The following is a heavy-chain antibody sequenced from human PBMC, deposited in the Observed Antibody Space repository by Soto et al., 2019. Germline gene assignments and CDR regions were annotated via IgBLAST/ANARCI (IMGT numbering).Heavy chain of an antibody. Sequence: EVQLLESGGGLVQPGGSLRLSCAASGFTFSSYAMSWVRQAPGKGLEWVSGISGSGVSTYYADSVKGRFTISRDNSKNTLYLLMNSLRAEDTAVYYCAKGAWYYDILTGYGYFDYWGQGTLVTVSS. CDR3: AKGAWYYDILTGYGYFDY. D-gene: IGHD3-9*01. CDR1: GFTFSSYA. J-gene: IGHJ4*02. V-gene: IGHV3-23*01. CDR2: ISGSGVST.